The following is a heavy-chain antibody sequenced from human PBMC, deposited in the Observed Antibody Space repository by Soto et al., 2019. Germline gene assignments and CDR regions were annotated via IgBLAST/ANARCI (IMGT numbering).Heavy chain of an antibody. D-gene: IGHD6-13*01. Sequence: SVKVSCKASGGTFSNHAINWVRQAPGQGPEWMGVIILPFGTPNYAQRFQGRVTITADESMTTAYMELRSLRSDDTAVYYCARGPVSGQQLVYLNFDYWGQGTLVTVSS. CDR2: IILPFGTP. V-gene: IGHV1-69*13. CDR3: ARGPVSGQQLVYLNFDY. J-gene: IGHJ4*02. CDR1: GGTFSNHA.